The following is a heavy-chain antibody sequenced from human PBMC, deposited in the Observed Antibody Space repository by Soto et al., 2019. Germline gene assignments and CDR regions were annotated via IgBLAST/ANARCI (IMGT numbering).Heavy chain of an antibody. CDR3: ARVVGYSSGPFDY. Sequence: SVNVSCKSSGGTFSSYSMSWVRQAPGQGLEWMGGIIPIFGTANYAQKFQGRVTITADESTSTAYMELSSLRSEDTAVYYCARVVGYSSGPFDYWGQGTLVTVSS. V-gene: IGHV1-69*13. J-gene: IGHJ4*02. D-gene: IGHD5-18*01. CDR1: GGTFSSYS. CDR2: IIPIFGTA.